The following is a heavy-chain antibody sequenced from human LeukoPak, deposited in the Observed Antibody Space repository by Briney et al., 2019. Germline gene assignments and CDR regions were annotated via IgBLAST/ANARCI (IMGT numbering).Heavy chain of an antibody. J-gene: IGHJ4*02. CDR3: ARRGGCSYGF. Sequence: SETLSLTCAVYGGSFSGYYWSWIRQPPGKGLEWIGEINHSGSTNYNPSLKSRVTISVDTSKNQFSLKLSSVTAADTAVYYCARRGGCSYGFWGQGTLVTVSS. V-gene: IGHV4-34*01. D-gene: IGHD5-18*01. CDR1: GGSFSGYY. CDR2: INHSGST.